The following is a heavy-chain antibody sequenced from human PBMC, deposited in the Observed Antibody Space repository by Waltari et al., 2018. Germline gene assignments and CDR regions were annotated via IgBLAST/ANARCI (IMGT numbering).Heavy chain of an antibody. J-gene: IGHJ5*02. CDR1: GFTSCDFG. V-gene: IGHV3-48*03. CDR2: INSRGSTI. Sequence: VHLVESGGDLVQPGGSLRLSCAASGFTSCDFGMNWVGQAPGKGLEWLSYINSRGSTIYYADTVKGRFTVSRDNAKSSLYLQMNSLRVEDTAVYYCARDRDGYKKADLWGQGTLVTVSS. D-gene: IGHD5-12*01. CDR3: ARDRDGYKKADL.